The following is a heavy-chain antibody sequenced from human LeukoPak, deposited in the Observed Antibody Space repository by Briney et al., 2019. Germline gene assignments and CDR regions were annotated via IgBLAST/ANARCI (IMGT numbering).Heavy chain of an antibody. V-gene: IGHV3-23*01. CDR2: ISGGGGST. CDR3: AKDMDTSCPYYYDSESPEYFQH. CDR1: GFTFSSYA. J-gene: IGHJ1*01. D-gene: IGHD3-22*01. Sequence: GGSLRLSCAASGFTFSSYAMSWVRQAPGKGLEWVSAISGGGGSTYYADSVKGRFTISRDNSKNTLYLQMNSLRAEDTAVYYCAKDMDTSCPYYYDSESPEYFQHWGQGTLVTVSS.